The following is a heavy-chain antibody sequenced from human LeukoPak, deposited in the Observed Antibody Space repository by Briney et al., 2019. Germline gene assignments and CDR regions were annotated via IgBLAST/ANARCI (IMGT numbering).Heavy chain of an antibody. J-gene: IGHJ4*02. D-gene: IGHD1-1*01. V-gene: IGHV1-69*05. CDR3: ASTYNWNVPLPDY. CDR2: IIPIFGTA. CDR1: GGTFSSHA. Sequence: SVKVSCKASGGTFSSHAISWVRQAPGQGVEWMGRIIPIFGTANYAQKFQGRVTITTDESTSTAYMELSSLRSEDTAVYYCASTYNWNVPLPDYWGQGTLVTVSS.